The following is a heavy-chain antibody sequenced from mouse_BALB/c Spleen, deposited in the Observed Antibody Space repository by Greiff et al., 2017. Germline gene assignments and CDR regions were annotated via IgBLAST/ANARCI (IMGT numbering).Heavy chain of an antibody. Sequence: VQLKESGPGLVKPSQSLSLTCSVTGYSITSSYYWNWIRQFPGNKLEWMGYISYDGSNNYNPSLKNRISITRDTSKNQFFLKLNSVTTEDTATYYCARGGVLTSFDYWGQGTTLTVSS. D-gene: IGHD4-1*01. CDR3: ARGGVLTSFDY. J-gene: IGHJ2*01. V-gene: IGHV3-6*02. CDR2: ISYDGSN. CDR1: GYSITSSYY.